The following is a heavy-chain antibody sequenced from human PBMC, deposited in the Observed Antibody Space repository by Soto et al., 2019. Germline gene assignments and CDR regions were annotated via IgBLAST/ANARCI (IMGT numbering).Heavy chain of an antibody. CDR3: AREGYYYDSSGFQDYYGMDV. CDR2: IYSGGST. D-gene: IGHD3-22*01. CDR1: RFTVSSNY. Sequence: GGSLRLYCGASRFTVSSNYLSWVRQAPGQGLEWVSVIYSGGSTYYADSVKGRFTISRDNSKNTLYLQMNSLRAEDTAVYYCAREGYYYDSSGFQDYYGMDVWGQGTTVTVSS. V-gene: IGHV3-53*01. J-gene: IGHJ6*02.